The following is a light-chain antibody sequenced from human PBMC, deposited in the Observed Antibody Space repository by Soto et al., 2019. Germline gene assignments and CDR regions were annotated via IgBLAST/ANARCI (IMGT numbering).Light chain of an antibody. CDR3: QQYDSFLRT. CDR1: QSVSSSY. J-gene: IGKJ1*01. Sequence: EIVLTQSPGTLSMSAGERATLSCRASQSVSSSYLAWYQQKPGQAPRLLIYGASRRATGIPDRFSGSGSGTDFTLTISRLEPEDFAVYYCQQYDSFLRTFGQGTKVEIK. V-gene: IGKV3-20*01. CDR2: GAS.